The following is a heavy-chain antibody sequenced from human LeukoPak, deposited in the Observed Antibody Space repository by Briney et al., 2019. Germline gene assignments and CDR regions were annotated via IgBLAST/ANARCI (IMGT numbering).Heavy chain of an antibody. J-gene: IGHJ6*02. Sequence: GGSLRLSCAASGFTVSSNCMSWVRQAPGKGLEWVSLIYSDGSTYYADSVKGRFTISRDNSKNTLYLQMNSLRAEDTAVYYCARGQTPGITIFGVVIPPPYRYYYYGMDVWGQGTTVTVSS. D-gene: IGHD3-3*01. V-gene: IGHV3-53*05. CDR1: GFTVSSNC. CDR2: IYSDGST. CDR3: ARGQTPGITIFGVVIPPPYRYYYYGMDV.